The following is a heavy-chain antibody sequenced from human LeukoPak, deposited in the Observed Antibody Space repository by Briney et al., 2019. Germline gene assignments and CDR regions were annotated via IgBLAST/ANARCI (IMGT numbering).Heavy chain of an antibody. J-gene: IGHJ5*02. CDR1: GFTFSSHA. CDR3: AKTKPVSSSPYNWFDP. Sequence: PGRSLRLSCAASGFTFSSHAMSWVRQAPGKGLEWVSAISGSGGSTYYADSVKGRFTISRDNSKNTLYLQMNSLRAEDTAVYYCAKTKPVSSSPYNWFDPWGQGTLVTVSS. CDR2: ISGSGGST. D-gene: IGHD6-6*01. V-gene: IGHV3-23*01.